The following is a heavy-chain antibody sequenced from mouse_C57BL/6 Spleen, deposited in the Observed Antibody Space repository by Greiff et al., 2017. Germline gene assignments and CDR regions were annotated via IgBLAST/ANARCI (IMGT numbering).Heavy chain of an antibody. Sequence: EVMLVESGGGLVQPGGSLSLSCAASGFTFTDYYMSWVRQPPGKALEWLGFIRNKANGYTTEYSASVKGRFTISRDNSQSILYLQMNALRAEDSATYYCARLTVNYFDYWGQGTTLTVSS. V-gene: IGHV7-3*01. CDR2: IRNKANGYTT. J-gene: IGHJ2*01. CDR3: ARLTVNYFDY. D-gene: IGHD4-1*01. CDR1: GFTFTDYY.